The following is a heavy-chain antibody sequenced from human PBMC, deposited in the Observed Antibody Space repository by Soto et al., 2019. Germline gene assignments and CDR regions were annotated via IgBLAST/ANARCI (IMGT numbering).Heavy chain of an antibody. CDR1: GDSMTSGDYS. D-gene: IGHD2-2*01. Sequence: SETLSLTCTVSGDSMTSGDYSWSWIRQPPGKGLEWLGYIYRTGNTHYSPSLKSRVSISQDRSKNQFSLELTSVTAADTAVYYCARGDYQYSIDYWGQGTLVTVAS. CDR3: ARGDYQYSIDY. CDR2: IYRTGNT. J-gene: IGHJ4*02. V-gene: IGHV4-30-2*01.